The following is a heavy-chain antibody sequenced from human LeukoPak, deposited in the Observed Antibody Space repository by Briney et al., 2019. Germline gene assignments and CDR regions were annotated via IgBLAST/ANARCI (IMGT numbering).Heavy chain of an antibody. V-gene: IGHV4-39*07. D-gene: IGHD3-3*01. CDR2: ISYSGST. CDR1: GGSISSSSYY. J-gene: IGHJ6*03. CDR3: AREGSQVRFLEWSPHYYYYYMDV. Sequence: SETLSLTCTVSGGSISSSSYYWGWIRQPPGKGLEWLGSISYSGSTYYNPSLKSRVTISVDTSKNQFSLKLSSLTAADTAVYYCAREGSQVRFLEWSPHYYYYYMDVWGKGTTVTVSS.